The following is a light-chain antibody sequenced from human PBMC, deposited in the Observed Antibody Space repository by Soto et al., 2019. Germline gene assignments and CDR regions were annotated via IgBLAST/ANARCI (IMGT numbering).Light chain of an antibody. CDR2: EDS. CDR1: SSDVGSYNL. CDR3: CSYAASSTLV. Sequence: QSALTQPASVSGSPGQSITISCTGTSSDVGSYNLVSWYQQHPGKAPKFMIYEDSKRPSGVSNRFSGSKSGNTASLTISGLQAEDEADYYCCSYAASSTLVFGGGTQLTVL. J-gene: IGLJ2*01. V-gene: IGLV2-23*01.